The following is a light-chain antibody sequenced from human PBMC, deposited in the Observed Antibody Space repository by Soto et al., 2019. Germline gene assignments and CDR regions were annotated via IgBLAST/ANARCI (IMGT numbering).Light chain of an antibody. CDR1: QRLLHSNGNIF. Sequence: EIVMTQSPPSLTVTPGEPASISCSSSQRLLHSNGNIFLDWYLQKPGQSPQLLIYLGFNRASGVPDRVSGSAAGKDFTLKISRLEAEDAGVYYCMQALQTPYTFGQGTKLEIK. CDR3: MQALQTPYT. V-gene: IGKV2-28*01. CDR2: LGF. J-gene: IGKJ2*01.